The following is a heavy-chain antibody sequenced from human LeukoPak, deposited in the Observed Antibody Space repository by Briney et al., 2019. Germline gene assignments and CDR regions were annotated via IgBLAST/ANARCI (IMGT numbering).Heavy chain of an antibody. J-gene: IGHJ5*02. D-gene: IGHD2-2*01. Sequence: VKVSFKXSGYTFTVYYMHWVRQAPGQGLEWMGWINPNSGGTNYAQKFQGRVTMTRDTSISTAYMELSRLRSDDTAVYYCARGGIVVVPAALNWFDPWGQGTLVTVSS. CDR1: GYTFTVYY. V-gene: IGHV1-2*02. CDR3: ARGGIVVVPAALNWFDP. CDR2: INPNSGGT.